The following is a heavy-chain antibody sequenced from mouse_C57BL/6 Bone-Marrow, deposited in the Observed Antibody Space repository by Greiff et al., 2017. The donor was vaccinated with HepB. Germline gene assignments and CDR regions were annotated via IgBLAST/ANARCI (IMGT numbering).Heavy chain of an antibody. CDR2: ISSGGSYT. J-gene: IGHJ4*01. Sequence: EVQLVESGGDLVKPGGSLKLSCAASGFTFSSYGMSWVRQTPDKRLEWVATISSGGSYTYYPDSVKGRFTISRDNAKNTLYLQMSSLKSEDTAMYYCARQNYGNYEAMDYWGQGTSVTVSS. D-gene: IGHD2-1*01. CDR1: GFTFSSYG. V-gene: IGHV5-6*01. CDR3: ARQNYGNYEAMDY.